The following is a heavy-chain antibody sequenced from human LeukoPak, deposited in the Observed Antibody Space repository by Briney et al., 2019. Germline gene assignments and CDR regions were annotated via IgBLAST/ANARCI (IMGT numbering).Heavy chain of an antibody. J-gene: IGHJ4*02. CDR1: GYTFTSYG. Sequence: ASVTVSCKASGYTFTSYGITWVRQAPGQGLEWTGWISAYNGNTDYEQKLQGRVTMTTDTSTSTAYMELRSLRSDDTAVYYCARDRDYVWGSYRHTPDYWGQGTLVTVSS. V-gene: IGHV1-18*01. D-gene: IGHD3-16*02. CDR2: ISAYNGNT. CDR3: ARDRDYVWGSYRHTPDY.